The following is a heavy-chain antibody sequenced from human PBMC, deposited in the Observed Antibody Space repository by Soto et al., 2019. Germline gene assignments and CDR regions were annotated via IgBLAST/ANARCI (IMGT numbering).Heavy chain of an antibody. D-gene: IGHD5-12*01. V-gene: IGHV4-30-2*01. Sequence: PSETMSLTCAVFGGSISSGGYSWSWIRQPPGKGLEWIGYIYHSGSTYYTPSLKSRVTISVDRSKNQFSLKLSSVTAADTAVYYCARAEMATITLDYWGQGTLVTVSS. J-gene: IGHJ4*02. CDR3: ARAEMATITLDY. CDR2: IYHSGST. CDR1: GGSISSGGYS.